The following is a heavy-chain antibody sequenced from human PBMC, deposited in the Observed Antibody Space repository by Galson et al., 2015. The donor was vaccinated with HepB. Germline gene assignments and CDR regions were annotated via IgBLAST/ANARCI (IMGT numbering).Heavy chain of an antibody. CDR3: ARRAGASGGFSFDY. Sequence: SLRLSCAASGFPFSNYAMHWVRQTLGKGLEWMTVILHDAHNRYYADSVEGRFTVSRDNSKNTVYLQMHSLRPEGTAIYYCARRAGASGGFSFDYWGQGSLVTVSS. J-gene: IGHJ4*02. V-gene: IGHV3-30*04. CDR2: ILHDAHNR. CDR1: GFPFSNYA. D-gene: IGHD3-16*01.